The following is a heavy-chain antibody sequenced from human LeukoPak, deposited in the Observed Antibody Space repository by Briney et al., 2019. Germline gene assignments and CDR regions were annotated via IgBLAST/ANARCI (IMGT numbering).Heavy chain of an antibody. CDR3: ARGRPADY. CDR2: ISSSSSYI. D-gene: IGHD1-14*01. V-gene: IGHV3-21*01. CDR1: GFTFSNYN. J-gene: IGHJ4*02. Sequence: PGGSLRLSCAASGFTFSNYNMNWVRQAPGKGLEWVSFISSSSSYIYYADSVKGRFTISRDNAKSSLYLQMSSLRAEDTAVYYCARGRPADYWGQGTLVIVSS.